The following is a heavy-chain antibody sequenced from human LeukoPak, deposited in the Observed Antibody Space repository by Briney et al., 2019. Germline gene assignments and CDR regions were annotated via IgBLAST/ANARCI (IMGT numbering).Heavy chain of an antibody. CDR3: ARRRATIDYYYYMDV. D-gene: IGHD5-12*01. V-gene: IGHV3-20*04. CDR1: GFTVSSNS. J-gene: IGHJ6*03. Sequence: GGSLRLSCTVSGFTVSSNSMSWVRQAPGKGLQRVSAINWNGDSTGHADSVEGRFTISRDNAKNSLYLQMDSLRAEDTALYYCARRRATIDYYYYMDVWGKGTTVTVSS. CDR2: INWNGDST.